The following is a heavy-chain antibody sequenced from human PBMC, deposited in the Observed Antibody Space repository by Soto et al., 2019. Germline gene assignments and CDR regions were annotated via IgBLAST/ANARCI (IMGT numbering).Heavy chain of an antibody. D-gene: IGHD5-12*01. V-gene: IGHV4-59*08. J-gene: IGHJ4*02. CDR2: IYYSGST. Sequence: TSETLSLTCTVSGGSISSYYWSWIRQPPGKGLEWIGYIYYSGSTNYNPSIKSRFTISVDTSKNQFSLKLSSVTAADTAVYYCARLSLIDSGYGYFDYWGQGTLVTVSS. CDR3: ARLSLIDSGYGYFDY. CDR1: GGSISSYY.